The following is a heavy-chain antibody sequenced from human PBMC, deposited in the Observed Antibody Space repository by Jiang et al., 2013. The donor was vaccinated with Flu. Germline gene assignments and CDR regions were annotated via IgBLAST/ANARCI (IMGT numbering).Heavy chain of an antibody. V-gene: IGHV1-2*02. CDR1: GYSFTEFY. J-gene: IGHJ4*02. Sequence: VQLVESGAEVKKPGASVKVSCKATGYSFTEFYLHWVRQAPGQGPEWMAWINPNNGDTTFSQRFQGRVTLTRDTSINTAYMEFSNLRSDDTAVYYCARFPAAVPDYWGQGTLVTVSS. CDR2: INPNNGDT. D-gene: IGHD6-13*01. CDR3: ARFPAAVPDY.